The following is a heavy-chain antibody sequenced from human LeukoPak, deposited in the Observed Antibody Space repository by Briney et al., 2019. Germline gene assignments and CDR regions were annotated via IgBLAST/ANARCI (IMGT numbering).Heavy chain of an antibody. V-gene: IGHV4-34*01. CDR2: INHSGST. CDR3: ARVNTMIVVDY. CDR1: GGSFSGYY. D-gene: IGHD3-22*01. J-gene: IGHJ4*02. Sequence: PSETLSLTCAVYGGSFSGYYWSWIRQPPGKGLEWIGEINHSGSTNYNPSLKSRVTISVDTSKNQFSLKLSSVTAADTAVYYRARVNTMIVVDYWGQGTLVTVSS.